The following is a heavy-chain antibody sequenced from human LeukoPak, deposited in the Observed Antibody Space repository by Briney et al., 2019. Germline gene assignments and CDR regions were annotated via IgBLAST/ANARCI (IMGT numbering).Heavy chain of an antibody. D-gene: IGHD5-18*01. CDR2: ISSSSSTI. CDR3: AKDPNGGYSYVGFDY. CDR1: GFTFSSYS. J-gene: IGHJ4*02. Sequence: PGGSLRLSCAASGFTFSSYSMNWVRQAPGKGLEWVSYISSSSSTIYYADSVKGRFTISRDNAKNSLYLQMNSLRAGDTAVYYCAKDPNGGYSYVGFDYWGQGTLVTVSS. V-gene: IGHV3-48*01.